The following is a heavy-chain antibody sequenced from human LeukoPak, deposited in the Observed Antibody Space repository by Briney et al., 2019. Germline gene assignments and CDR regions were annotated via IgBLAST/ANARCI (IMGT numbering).Heavy chain of an antibody. D-gene: IGHD4-11*01. Sequence: SETLSLTCAVYGGSFSGYYWSWIRHPPGKGLEWIGEINHSGSTNYNPSLKSRVTISVDTSKNQFSLKLSSVTAADTAVYYCARNKPISVYSNYGNWFDPWGQGTLVTVSS. CDR2: INHSGST. CDR3: ARNKPISVYSNYGNWFDP. V-gene: IGHV4-34*01. J-gene: IGHJ5*02. CDR1: GGSFSGYY.